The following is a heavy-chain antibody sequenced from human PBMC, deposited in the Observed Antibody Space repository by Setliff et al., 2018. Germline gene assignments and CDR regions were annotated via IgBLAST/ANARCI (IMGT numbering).Heavy chain of an antibody. J-gene: IGHJ4*02. CDR1: GYIFTNYY. Sequence: ASVKVSCKTSGYIFTNYYVHWVRQAPGQGLEWMGVMNPGRGSRNYAQRFQGRVTMTTDTSTNTLYMELSSLISEDTAVYYCARAGSAAAGRKGVFEYWGQGSLVTAPQ. CDR2: MNPGRGSR. V-gene: IGHV1-46*01. D-gene: IGHD6-13*01. CDR3: ARAGSAAAGRKGVFEY.